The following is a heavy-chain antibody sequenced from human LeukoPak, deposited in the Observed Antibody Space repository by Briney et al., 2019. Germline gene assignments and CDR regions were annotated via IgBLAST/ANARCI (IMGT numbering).Heavy chain of an antibody. D-gene: IGHD3-22*01. J-gene: IGHJ4*02. CDR3: ATARYYYDNSGETNVNFDY. CDR1: GGSISSGGYY. Sequence: SETLSLTCTVSGGSISSGGYYWSWIRQHPGKGLEWIGYIYYSGSTYYNPSLKSRVTISVDTSKNQFSLKLSSVTAADTAVYYCATARYYYDNSGETNVNFDYWGQGTLVTVSS. V-gene: IGHV4-31*03. CDR2: IYYSGST.